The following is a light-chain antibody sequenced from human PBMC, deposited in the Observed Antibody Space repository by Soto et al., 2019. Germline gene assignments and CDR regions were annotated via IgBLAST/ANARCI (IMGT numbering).Light chain of an antibody. Sequence: DIQMTQSPSSLSASVGDRVNITCQASQDISNYLNWYQQKPGKAPNLVIYDASSLETGVPSRFSGSGSGTDFTVTISSLQPEDIATYYCHQYDTLPPTFGPGTKVEIK. CDR3: HQYDTLPPT. CDR1: QDISNY. CDR2: DAS. V-gene: IGKV1-33*01. J-gene: IGKJ3*01.